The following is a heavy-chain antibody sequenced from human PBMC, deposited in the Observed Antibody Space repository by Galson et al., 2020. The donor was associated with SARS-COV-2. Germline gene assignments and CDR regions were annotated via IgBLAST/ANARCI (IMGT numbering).Heavy chain of an antibody. CDR1: GFTFSSYA. J-gene: IGHJ4*02. Sequence: GGSLRLSCAASGFTFSSYAMHWVRKAPVKGLEWVAVITHEGSNKYYADSVKGRFTISRDNSKNTLYLQMNSLRAEDTAVYYCARVHSGYYVGSFVYWGQGTRVTVSS. CDR3: ARVHSGYYVGSFVY. CDR2: ITHEGSNK. V-gene: IGHV3-30*04. D-gene: IGHD3-22*01.